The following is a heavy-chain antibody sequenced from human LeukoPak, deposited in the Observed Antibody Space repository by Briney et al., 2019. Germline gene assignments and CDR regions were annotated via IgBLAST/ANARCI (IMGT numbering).Heavy chain of an antibody. CDR1: GGSISSYY. D-gene: IGHD4-17*01. V-gene: IGHV4-59*01. CDR2: IYYSGST. CDR3: ARGHDYGDYLDY. Sequence: SETLSLTCTVSGGSISSYYWSWIRQPPGKGLEWIGYIYYSGSTNYNPSLKSRVTISVDTSKNQFSLKLSSVTAADTAVYYCARGHDYGDYLDYWGQGTLVTVSS. J-gene: IGHJ4*02.